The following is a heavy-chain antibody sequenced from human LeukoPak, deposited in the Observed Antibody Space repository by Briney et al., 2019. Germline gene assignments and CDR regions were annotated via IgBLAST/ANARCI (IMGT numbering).Heavy chain of an antibody. Sequence: SSETLSLTCTVSGDSISSSSYFWGWIRQSPGRGLEWIGSISYGGDSYYNPSLKSRVTISLDTSKSQFSLRLSSVTAADTAVYYCARDSGTTGEVKFDPWGQGTLVTVSS. CDR2: ISYGGDS. V-gene: IGHV4-39*07. CDR1: GDSISSSSYF. CDR3: ARDSGTTGEVKFDP. D-gene: IGHD3-10*01. J-gene: IGHJ5*02.